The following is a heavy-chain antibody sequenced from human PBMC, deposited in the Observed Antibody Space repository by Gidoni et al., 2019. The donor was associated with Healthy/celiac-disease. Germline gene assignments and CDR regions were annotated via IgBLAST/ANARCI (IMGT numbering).Heavy chain of an antibody. CDR2: IIPIFGTA. Sequence: QVQLVQSGAEGKKTGSSVKVSCKASGGTFSSYAISWVRQAPGQGLEWMGGIIPIFGTANYAQKFQGRVTITAYKSTSTAYMELSSLRSEDTAVYYCAREVSSGWSDYYYGMDVWGQGTTVTVSS. CDR3: AREVSSGWSDYYYGMDV. D-gene: IGHD6-19*01. CDR1: GGTFSSYA. V-gene: IGHV1-69*06. J-gene: IGHJ6*02.